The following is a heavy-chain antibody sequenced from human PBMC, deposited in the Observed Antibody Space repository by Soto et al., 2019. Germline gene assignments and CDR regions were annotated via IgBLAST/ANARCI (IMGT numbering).Heavy chain of an antibody. Sequence: GGSLRLSCAASGFTFSTYAMNWVRQAPGKALEWVSGISGSGDSTYYADSVKGRFTVSRDNSKNTLYLQMNSLRAEDTAVFYCAKERSSGWSFDYWGQGTLVTVSS. CDR2: ISGSGDST. CDR3: AKERSSGWSFDY. V-gene: IGHV3-23*01. J-gene: IGHJ4*02. CDR1: GFTFSTYA. D-gene: IGHD6-19*01.